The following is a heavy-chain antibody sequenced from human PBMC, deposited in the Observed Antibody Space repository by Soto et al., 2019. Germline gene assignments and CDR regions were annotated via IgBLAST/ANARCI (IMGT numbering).Heavy chain of an antibody. Sequence: KTSETLSLTCTVSGGSISSGDYYWSWIRQPPGKGLEWIGYIYYSGSTYYNPSLKSRVTISVDTSKNQFSLKLSSVTAADTAVYYCARSPGEWPPNRFDPWGQGTLVTVSS. D-gene: IGHD3-10*01. V-gene: IGHV4-30-4*01. J-gene: IGHJ5*02. CDR1: GGSISSGDYY. CDR2: IYYSGST. CDR3: ARSPGEWPPNRFDP.